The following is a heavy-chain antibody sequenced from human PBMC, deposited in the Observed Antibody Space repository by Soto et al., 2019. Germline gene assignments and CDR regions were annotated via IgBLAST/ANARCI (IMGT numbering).Heavy chain of an antibody. CDR3: VHTVMVHTITGGHYLDY. J-gene: IGHJ4*02. CDR2: IYWNEDK. D-gene: IGHD2-8*01. V-gene: IGHV2-5*01. CDR1: AFSLSTNGVG. Sequence: SGPTVVNPTQTLTLTCTFSAFSLSTNGVGVGWIRQPPGKPLEWLAVIYWNEDKRYSRSLKSRLGITKDTSKNQVVLTMTTMDPVDTATYYCVHTVMVHTITGGHYLDYWGPGILVTVSS.